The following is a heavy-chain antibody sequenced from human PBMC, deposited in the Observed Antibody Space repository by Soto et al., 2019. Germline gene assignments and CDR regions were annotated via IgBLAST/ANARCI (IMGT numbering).Heavy chain of an antibody. V-gene: IGHV3-23*01. D-gene: IGHD3-22*01. CDR1: EFTFSRYA. Sequence: GVSLRLSFAAPEFTFSRYAMSWVRQAPGKRLEWVSAISGSGGSTYYADSVKGRFTISRDNSKNTLYLQMNSLRAEDTAVYYCAKDWLVVARHGSRVPIYSGQAILVTGSS. CDR2: ISGSGGST. J-gene: IGHJ4*02. CDR3: AKDWLVVARHGSRVPIY.